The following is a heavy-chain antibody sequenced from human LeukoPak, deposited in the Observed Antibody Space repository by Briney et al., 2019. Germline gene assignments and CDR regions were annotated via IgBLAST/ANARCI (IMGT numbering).Heavy chain of an antibody. J-gene: IGHJ4*02. Sequence: GGSLRLSCAASGFTFSSYAMHWVRQAPGKGLEWVAVISYDGSNKYYADSVKGRFTISRDNSKNTLYLQMNSLRAEDTAVYYCARSSGSKIVGYSSGDFDYWGQGTLVTVSS. CDR1: GFTFSSYA. CDR3: ARSSGSKIVGYSSGDFDY. CDR2: ISYDGSNK. D-gene: IGHD5-18*01. V-gene: IGHV3-30*01.